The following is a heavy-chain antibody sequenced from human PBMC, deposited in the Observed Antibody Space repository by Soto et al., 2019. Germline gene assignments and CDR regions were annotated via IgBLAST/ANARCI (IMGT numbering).Heavy chain of an antibody. Sequence: ASVKVSCKASGYTFTSYGISWVRQAPGQRLEWMGWINAGNGNTKYSQKFQGRVAITRDTSASTAYMELSSLRSEDTAVYYCARSLSMLAQDYWGQGTLVTVSS. CDR3: ARSLSMLAQDY. J-gene: IGHJ4*02. V-gene: IGHV1-3*01. CDR1: GYTFTSYG. CDR2: INAGNGNT. D-gene: IGHD2-8*01.